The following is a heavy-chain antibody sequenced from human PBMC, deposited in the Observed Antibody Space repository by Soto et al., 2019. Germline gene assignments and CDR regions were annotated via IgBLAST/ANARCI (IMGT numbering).Heavy chain of an antibody. CDR1: GGSISSSSYY. Sequence: PSETLSLTCTVSGGSISSSSYYWGWIRQPPGKGLEWIGSIYYSGSTYYNPSLKSRVTISVDTSKNQFSLKLSSVTAADTAVYYCARHLFSRSRYCTNGVCYNWFDPWGQGTLVT. V-gene: IGHV4-39*01. CDR3: ARHLFSRSRYCTNGVCYNWFDP. J-gene: IGHJ5*02. D-gene: IGHD2-8*01. CDR2: IYYSGST.